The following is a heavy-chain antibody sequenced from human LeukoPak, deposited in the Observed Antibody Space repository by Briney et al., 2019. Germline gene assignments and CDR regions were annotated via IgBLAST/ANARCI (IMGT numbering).Heavy chain of an antibody. CDR2: ISGSGGST. Sequence: GGSLRLSCAASGFTFSSYAMSWVRQAPGKGLEWVSAISGSGGSTYYADSVKGRSTISRDNSKNTLYLQMNSLRAEDTAVYYCAKGTRIAVAFDYWGQGTLVNVSS. V-gene: IGHV3-23*01. J-gene: IGHJ4*02. CDR3: AKGTRIAVAFDY. CDR1: GFTFSSYA. D-gene: IGHD6-19*01.